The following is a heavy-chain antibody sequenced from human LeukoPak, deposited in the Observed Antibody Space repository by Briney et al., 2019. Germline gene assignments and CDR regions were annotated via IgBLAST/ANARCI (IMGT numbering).Heavy chain of an antibody. CDR1: GCSISSYY. CDR3: ARGATWGWGSFDY. J-gene: IGHJ4*02. D-gene: IGHD7-27*01. V-gene: IGHV4-59*01. Sequence: SETLSLTCTVSGCSISSYYWSWIRQPPGKGLEWMGYIYYSGSTNYNPSLKSRVAISLDTSKNQFSLILSSVNAADRAVYYCARGATWGWGSFDYWGQGPLVSVSS. CDR2: IYYSGST.